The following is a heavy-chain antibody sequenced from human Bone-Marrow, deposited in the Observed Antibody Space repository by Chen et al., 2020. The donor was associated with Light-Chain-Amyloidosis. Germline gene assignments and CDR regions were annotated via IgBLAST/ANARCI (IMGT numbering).Heavy chain of an antibody. CDR3: ARDLDARLRYFDCRWGFDY. V-gene: IGHV3-30-3*01. CDR2: IAYDGSNK. J-gene: IGHJ4*02. Sequence: VESGGGVVQPGRSLRLSCAASGFTFSSYAMHWVRQAPGKGLEWVAVIAYDGSNKYYADSVKGRFTISRDKSKNTLYLQMNSLRAEDTAVYYCARDLDARLRYFDCRWGFDYWGQGTLVTVSS. CDR1: GFTFSSYA. D-gene: IGHD3-9*01.